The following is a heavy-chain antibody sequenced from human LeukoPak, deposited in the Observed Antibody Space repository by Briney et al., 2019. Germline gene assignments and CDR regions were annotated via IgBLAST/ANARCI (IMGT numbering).Heavy chain of an antibody. Sequence: PGGSLRLSCAASGFTFSSYSMNWVRQAPGKGLEWVSSISSSSSYIYYADSVKGRFTISRDNAKNSLYLQMNSLSAEDTAVYYCAREGDSSGSLRYWGQGTLVTVSS. V-gene: IGHV3-21*04. D-gene: IGHD3-22*01. J-gene: IGHJ4*02. CDR3: AREGDSSGSLRY. CDR2: ISSSSSYI. CDR1: GFTFSSYS.